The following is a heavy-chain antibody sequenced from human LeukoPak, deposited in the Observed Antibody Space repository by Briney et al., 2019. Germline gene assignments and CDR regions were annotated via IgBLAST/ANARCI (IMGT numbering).Heavy chain of an antibody. D-gene: IGHD3-22*01. CDR1: GFTFSVAW. V-gene: IGHV3-15*01. CDR2: IKSKTDGGTT. J-gene: IGHJ4*02. CDR3: TTLYYYDSSDF. Sequence: GGSLRLSCAASGFTFSVAWMSWVRQAPGKGLKWVGRIKSKTDGGTTDYAAPVKGRFATSRDDSKNMLYLQMNSLNTEDTAVYYCTTLYYYDSSDFWGQGALVTVSS.